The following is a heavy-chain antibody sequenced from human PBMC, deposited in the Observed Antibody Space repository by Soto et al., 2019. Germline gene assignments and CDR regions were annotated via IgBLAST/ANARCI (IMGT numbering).Heavy chain of an antibody. Sequence: GGSLRLSCSAPGFSFRSYLIPWAPQGPWKGLVCVSRINSDGSSTNYADSVKGRFTISRDNAKNTLYLQMNSLRAEDTAVYFCTRDTDGDYLGYFDYWGQGALVTVSS. J-gene: IGHJ4*02. D-gene: IGHD4-17*01. CDR2: INSDGSST. CDR3: TRDTDGDYLGYFDY. CDR1: GFSFRSYL. V-gene: IGHV3-74*01.